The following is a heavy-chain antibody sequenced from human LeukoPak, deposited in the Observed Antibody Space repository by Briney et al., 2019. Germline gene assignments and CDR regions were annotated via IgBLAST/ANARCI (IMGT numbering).Heavy chain of an antibody. D-gene: IGHD3-10*01. CDR3: ARDRGYYGSGSYYNDDY. Sequence: GGSLRLSCVASGFTFSSYWMHWVRQGPGKGLEWVSSISSSSSYIYYADSVKGRFTISRDNAKNSLYLQMSSLRAEDTAVYYCARDRGYYGSGSYYNDDYWGQGTLVTVSS. J-gene: IGHJ4*02. CDR1: GFTFSSYW. CDR2: ISSSSSYI. V-gene: IGHV3-21*01.